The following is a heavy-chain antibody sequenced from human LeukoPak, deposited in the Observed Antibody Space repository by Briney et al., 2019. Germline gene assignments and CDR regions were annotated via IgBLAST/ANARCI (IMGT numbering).Heavy chain of an antibody. CDR1: GYSFTSYW. CDR3: ARGRYYYDSSGYSNWFDP. V-gene: IGHV5-51*01. CDR2: IYPGDSDT. J-gene: IGHJ5*02. Sequence: PGESLKISCKCSGYSFTSYWIGWVRQMPGKGLEWMGIIYPGDSDTRYSPSFQGQVTISADKSISTAYLQWSSLKASDTAMYYCARGRYYYDSSGYSNWFDPWGQGTLVTVSS. D-gene: IGHD3-22*01.